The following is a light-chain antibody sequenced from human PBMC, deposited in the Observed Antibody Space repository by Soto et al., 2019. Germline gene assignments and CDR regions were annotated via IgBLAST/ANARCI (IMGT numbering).Light chain of an antibody. CDR3: QQYASSTLT. V-gene: IGKV3-20*01. CDR2: GAT. Sequence: EIVLTQSPGTLSLSPGERATLSCRASQSVGSSYLAWYQQKPGQAPRLLIYGATSRATGIPDRSSGSESGTDFTLTISRLEPEDFAVYYCQQYASSTLTFGGGTKVEI. CDR1: QSVGSSY. J-gene: IGKJ4*01.